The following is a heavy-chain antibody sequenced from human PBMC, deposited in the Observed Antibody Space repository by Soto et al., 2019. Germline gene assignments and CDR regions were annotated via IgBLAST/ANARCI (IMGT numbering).Heavy chain of an antibody. V-gene: IGHV3-30*18. Sequence: GGSLRLSCAASGFTFSSYGMHWVRQAPGKGLEWVAVISYDGSNKYYADSVKGRFTISRDNSKNTLYLQMNSLRAEDTAVYYCAKDSFSSSWYVSDGMDVWGQGTTVTVSS. CDR3: AKDSFSSSWYVSDGMDV. CDR1: GFTFSSYG. CDR2: ISYDGSNK. J-gene: IGHJ6*02. D-gene: IGHD6-13*01.